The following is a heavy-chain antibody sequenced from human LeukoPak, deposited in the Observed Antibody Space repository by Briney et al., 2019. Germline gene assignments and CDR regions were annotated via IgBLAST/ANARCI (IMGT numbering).Heavy chain of an antibody. V-gene: IGHV4-34*01. J-gene: IGHJ6*02. D-gene: IGHD3-3*01. CDR1: GGSFSGYY. CDR3: ARVLRFLEWLPPDGMDV. Sequence: SETLSLTCAVYGGSFSGYYRSWIRQPPGKGLEWIGEINHSGSTNYNPSLKSRVTISVDTSKNQFSLKLSSVTAADTAVYYCARVLRFLEWLPPDGMDVWGQGTTVTVSS. CDR2: INHSGST.